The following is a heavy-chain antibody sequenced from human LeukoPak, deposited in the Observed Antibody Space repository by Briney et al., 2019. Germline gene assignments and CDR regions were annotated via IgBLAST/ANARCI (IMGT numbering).Heavy chain of an antibody. Sequence: SLRLSCVASGFTFSTYAMHWVRQAPGKGLEWVAVISYDGSSKYYADSMKGRFTISRDKSKNTLYLLVDTLRVEDTAVYYCARARDYYGSGSHPDYWGQGTLVTVSS. CDR2: ISYDGSSK. J-gene: IGHJ4*02. D-gene: IGHD3-10*01. V-gene: IGHV3-30-3*01. CDR1: GFTFSTYA. CDR3: ARARDYYGSGSHPDY.